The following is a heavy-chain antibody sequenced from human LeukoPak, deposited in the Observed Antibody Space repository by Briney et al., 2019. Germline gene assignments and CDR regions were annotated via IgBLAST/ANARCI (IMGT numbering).Heavy chain of an antibody. CDR3: AKGLAAGSQYFDY. J-gene: IGHJ4*02. CDR2: ISGGGDTT. D-gene: IGHD3-3*01. Sequence: GSLRLSCVTSGFTFRSYDMSWVRQAPGKGLEWVSSISGGGDTTAYADSVKGRFTISRDNSKNTLYLQLNSLRAEDTAVYYCAKGLAAGSQYFDYWGQGAPVTVSS. CDR1: GFTFRSYD. V-gene: IGHV3-23*01.